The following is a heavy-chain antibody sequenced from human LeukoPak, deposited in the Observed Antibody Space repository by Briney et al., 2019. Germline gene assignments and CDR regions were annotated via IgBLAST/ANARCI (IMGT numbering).Heavy chain of an antibody. V-gene: IGHV1-18*01. CDR1: GYTFTSYG. Sequence: ASVKVSCKASGYTFTSYGISWVRQAPGQGLEWMGWISAYNGNTNYAQKLQGRVTMTTDTSTSTAYMELRSLRSDDTAVYYCARDRGDIVVVPAATQPFSYGMDVWGQGTTVTVSS. CDR3: ARDRGDIVVVPAATQPFSYGMDV. CDR2: ISAYNGNT. D-gene: IGHD2-2*01. J-gene: IGHJ6*02.